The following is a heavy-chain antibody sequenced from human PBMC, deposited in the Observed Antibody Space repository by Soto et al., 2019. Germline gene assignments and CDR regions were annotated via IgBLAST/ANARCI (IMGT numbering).Heavy chain of an antibody. CDR3: ARDQGDIVVVVAATPGAFDI. CDR1: GYTFTSYY. J-gene: IGHJ3*02. Sequence: ASVKVSCKASGYTFTSYYMHWVRQAPGQGLEWMGIINPSGGSTSYAQKFQGRVTMTRDTSTSTVYMEPSSLRSEDTAVYYCARDQGDIVVVVAATPGAFDIWGQGTMVTVSS. CDR2: INPSGGST. V-gene: IGHV1-46*03. D-gene: IGHD2-15*01.